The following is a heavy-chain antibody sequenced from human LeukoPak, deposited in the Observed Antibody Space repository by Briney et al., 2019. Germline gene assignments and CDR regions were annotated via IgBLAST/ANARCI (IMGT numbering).Heavy chain of an antibody. V-gene: IGHV3-7*01. CDR1: GFTFSNYW. Sequence: GGSLRLSCAASGFTFSNYWMSWVRQAPGTGLEWVANIKQDGSEKSYVGSVTGRVTISRDNAKNSLYMQMNSLRAEDTAVYYCVRQRRYCSGDSCYQRTFDYWGQGTLVTVSS. CDR2: IKQDGSEK. J-gene: IGHJ4*02. CDR3: VRQRRYCSGDSCYQRTFDY. D-gene: IGHD2-15*01.